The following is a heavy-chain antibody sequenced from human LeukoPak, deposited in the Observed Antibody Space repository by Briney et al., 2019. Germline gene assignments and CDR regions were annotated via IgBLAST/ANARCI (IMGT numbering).Heavy chain of an antibody. V-gene: IGHV4-59*11. CDR2: IYDTGTT. Sequence: SETLSLTCTVSGDSISSHYWSWIRQPPGKGLEGIAYIYDTGTTVSNPSLKSRVSMSLDRSKNEFSLQLPSVTAADTAVYYCAGIWYSSGYYFDYWGQGTLVTVSS. J-gene: IGHJ4*02. CDR1: GDSISSHY. CDR3: AGIWYSSGYYFDY. D-gene: IGHD6-19*01.